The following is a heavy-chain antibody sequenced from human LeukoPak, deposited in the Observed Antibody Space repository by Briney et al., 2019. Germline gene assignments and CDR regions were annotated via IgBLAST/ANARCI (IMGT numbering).Heavy chain of an antibody. CDR3: AELGITMIGGV. D-gene: IGHD3-10*02. J-gene: IGHJ6*04. CDR2: ISSSGSTI. V-gene: IGHV3-48*03. Sequence: GGSLRLSCAASGFTFRSYEMNWVRQAPGKGLEWVSYISSSGSTIYYADSVKGRFTISRDNAKNSLYLQMNSLRAEDTAVYYCAELGITMIGGVWGKGTTVTVSS. CDR1: GFTFRSYE.